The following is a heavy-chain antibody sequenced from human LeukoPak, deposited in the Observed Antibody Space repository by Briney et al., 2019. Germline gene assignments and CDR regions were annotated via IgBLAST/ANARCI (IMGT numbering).Heavy chain of an antibody. CDR2: ISSSGGST. V-gene: IGHV3-64D*06. D-gene: IGHD3-10*02. J-gene: IGHJ4*02. CDR3: VKVVRGVIDY. Sequence: GGSLRLSCSASGFTFSSYAMHWVRQAPGKGLEYVSAISSSGGSTYYADSVKGRFTISRDNSKNTLYLQMSSLRAENTAVYYCVKVVRGVIDYWGQGTLVTVSS. CDR1: GFTFSSYA.